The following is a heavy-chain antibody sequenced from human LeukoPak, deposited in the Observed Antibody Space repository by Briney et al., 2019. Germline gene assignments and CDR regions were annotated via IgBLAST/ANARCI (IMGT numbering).Heavy chain of an antibody. V-gene: IGHV3-30*18. CDR1: GFTSSSYG. D-gene: IGHD3-9*01. J-gene: IGHJ4*02. CDR2: ISYDGSNK. CDR3: AKGLRYSDN. Sequence: GGSLRLSCASSGFTSSSYGMHWVRQAPGKGLEWVAVISYDGSNKYYADSVKGRFTISRDNSKNTLYLQMNSLRADDTAVYYCAKGLRYSDNWGQGTLVTVSS.